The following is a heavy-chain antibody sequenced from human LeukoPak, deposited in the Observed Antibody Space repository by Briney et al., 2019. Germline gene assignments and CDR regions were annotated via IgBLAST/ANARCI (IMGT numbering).Heavy chain of an antibody. D-gene: IGHD2-2*01. V-gene: IGHV3-7*01. J-gene: IGHJ4*02. CDR2: IKQDGSDK. CDR3: ARVRCSSNSCFPDY. Sequence: ETLSLTCAVYGGSFSGYYWSWVRQAPGKGLEWVANIKQDGSDKYYVDSVKGRFTISRDNAKNSLFLQMNSLRAEDTAVYYCARVRCSSNSCFPDYWGQGTLVTVSS. CDR1: GGSFSGYY.